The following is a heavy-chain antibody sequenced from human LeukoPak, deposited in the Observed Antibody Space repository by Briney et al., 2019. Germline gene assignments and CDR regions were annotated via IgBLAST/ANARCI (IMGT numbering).Heavy chain of an antibody. CDR1: GFTFSSYA. Sequence: GGSLRLSCAASGFTFSSYAMSWVRQAPGKGLEWVSAISGSGGSTYYADSVKGRFTISRDNSKNTLYLQMNSLRAEDTAVYYCAKVPPTRGYSYGLYDYWGQGTLVTVSS. CDR2: ISGSGGST. V-gene: IGHV3-23*01. D-gene: IGHD5-18*01. CDR3: AKVPPTRGYSYGLYDY. J-gene: IGHJ4*02.